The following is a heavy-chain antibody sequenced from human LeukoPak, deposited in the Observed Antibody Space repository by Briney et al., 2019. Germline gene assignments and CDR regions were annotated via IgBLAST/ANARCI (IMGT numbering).Heavy chain of an antibody. Sequence: GGSLRLSCAASGFTFSDYYMSWIRQAPGKGLEWVSYISSSSSYTNYADSVKGRFTISRDNAKNSLYLQMYSLRAEDTAVYYCARVGSDKYSSSWYWDFDYWGQGTLVTVSS. CDR2: ISSSSSYT. J-gene: IGHJ4*02. D-gene: IGHD6-13*01. V-gene: IGHV3-11*06. CDR3: ARVGSDKYSSSWYWDFDY. CDR1: GFTFSDYY.